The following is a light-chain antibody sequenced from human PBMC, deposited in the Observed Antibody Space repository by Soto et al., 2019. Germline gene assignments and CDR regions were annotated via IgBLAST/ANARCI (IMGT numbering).Light chain of an antibody. CDR2: GAS. J-gene: IGKJ4*01. CDR1: QNVNSN. V-gene: IGKV3-15*01. Sequence: EIAMTQSPATLSVSPGERATLSCRASQNVNSNLAWYQQKPGQAPRLLIYGASTRATGIPARFSGSGSGTEFTVTISSLQSEDFAVYYCQQYNNWPLTFGGGTKVEI. CDR3: QQYNNWPLT.